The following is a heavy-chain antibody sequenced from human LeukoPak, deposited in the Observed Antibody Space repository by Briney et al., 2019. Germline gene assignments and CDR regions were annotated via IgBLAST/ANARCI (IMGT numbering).Heavy chain of an antibody. CDR3: ARHYGP. D-gene: IGHD3-10*01. Sequence: SETLSLTCTVSGDSISTYYWGWIRQPPGKGLEWIGSIYYSGSTYYNPSLKSRVTISVDTSKNQFSLKLNSVTATDTAVYYCARHYGPWGQGTLVTVSS. V-gene: IGHV4-39*01. J-gene: IGHJ4*02. CDR2: IYYSGST. CDR1: GDSISTYY.